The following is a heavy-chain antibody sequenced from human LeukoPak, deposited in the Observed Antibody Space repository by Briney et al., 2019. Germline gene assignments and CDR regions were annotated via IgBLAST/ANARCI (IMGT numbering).Heavy chain of an antibody. CDR2: INSDGSYT. D-gene: IGHD5-18*01. J-gene: IGHJ4*02. CDR1: GFTFTSYW. V-gene: IGHV3-74*01. Sequence: PGGSLRLSCVASGFTFTSYWIHWVRQAPGKGLVWVSRINSDGSYTNYADSVKGRFTISRDNARNTLYLQMNSLRAEDTAVYYCARADHVDTAMIDNWGQGTLVTVSS. CDR3: ARADHVDTAMIDN.